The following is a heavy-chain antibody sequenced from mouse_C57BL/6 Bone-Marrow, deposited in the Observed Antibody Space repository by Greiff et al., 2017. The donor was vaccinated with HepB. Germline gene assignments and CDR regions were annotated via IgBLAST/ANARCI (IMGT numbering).Heavy chain of an antibody. CDR2: FHPYNDDT. J-gene: IGHJ4*01. Sequence: VKLVESGAELVKPGASVKMSCKASGYTFTTYPIEWMKQNHGKSLEWIGNFHPYNDDTKYNEKFKGKATLTVEKSSSTVYLELSRLTSDDSAVYYCARGGDPYYYAMDYWGQGTSVTVSS. CDR3: ARGGDPYYYAMDY. V-gene: IGHV1-47*01. D-gene: IGHD3-3*01. CDR1: GYTFTTYP.